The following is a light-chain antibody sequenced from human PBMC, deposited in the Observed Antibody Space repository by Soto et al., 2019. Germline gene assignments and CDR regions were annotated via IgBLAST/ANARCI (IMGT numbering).Light chain of an antibody. Sequence: DIHRNPCPSSLSASVGDRVTITCRASQVISNYLAWYQQKPGKFPKLLIYAASTLQSGVPSRFSGSGSGTDFTLTISSLQPEDAATYYCQKYTSAPLTFGQGTKVDIK. CDR1: QVISNY. J-gene: IGKJ1*01. V-gene: IGKV1-27*01. CDR2: AAS. CDR3: QKYTSAPLT.